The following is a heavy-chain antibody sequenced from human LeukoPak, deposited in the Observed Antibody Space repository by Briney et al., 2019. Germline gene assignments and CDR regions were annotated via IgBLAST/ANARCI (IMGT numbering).Heavy chain of an antibody. CDR1: GVSISSYY. Sequence: SETLSLTCTVSGVSISSYYWSWIRQPPGKGLEGSGYIYYSGSTNYSPSLKSRVTISVDTSKNQFSLKLSSVTAADTAVYYCAREGVTMIVSPGAFDIWGQGTMVTVSS. D-gene: IGHD3-22*01. J-gene: IGHJ3*02. CDR2: IYYSGST. CDR3: AREGVTMIVSPGAFDI. V-gene: IGHV4-59*01.